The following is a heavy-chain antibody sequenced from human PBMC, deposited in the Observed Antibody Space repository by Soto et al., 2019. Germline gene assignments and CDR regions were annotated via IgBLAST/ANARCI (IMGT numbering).Heavy chain of an antibody. CDR1: VEALGYYY. J-gene: IGHJ6*02. CDR3: ARVSPFYDILTGRDYYYRLDV. V-gene: IGHV4-34*01. D-gene: IGHD3-9*01. Sequence: ETLSITCCLSVEALGYYYGSWIRQSAGTGLEWIGQIHHSGDTKYNPSLKSRVSLSIDTSKNHFSLKLTPVTAADTAVYYCARVSPFYDILTGRDYYYRLDVWGQGTTVTGSS. CDR2: IHHSGDT.